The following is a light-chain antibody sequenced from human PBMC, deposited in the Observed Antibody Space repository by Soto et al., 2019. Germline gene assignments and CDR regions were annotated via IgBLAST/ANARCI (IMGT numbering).Light chain of an antibody. J-gene: IGLJ2*01. CDR3: AAWDDSLNGHVV. CDR2: SNN. Sequence: QSVLTQPPSASGTPGRRVTISCSGSSSNIGSNTVNWYQHLPGTAPKLIIYSNNQRPSGVPDRFSGSKSGTSASLAISGLQSEDEADYYCAAWDDSLNGHVVFGGGTKLTVL. V-gene: IGLV1-44*01. CDR1: SSNIGSNT.